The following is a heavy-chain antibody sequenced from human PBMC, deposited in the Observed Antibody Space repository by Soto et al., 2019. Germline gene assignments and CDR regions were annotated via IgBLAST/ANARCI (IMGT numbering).Heavy chain of an antibody. D-gene: IGHD3-10*01. V-gene: IGHV1-3*01. J-gene: IGHJ4*02. CDR3: AKGPRYYGSVSPPQDFDY. CDR1: GYTFTSYA. CDR2: INAGNGNT. Sequence: ASVKVSCKASGYTFTSYAMHWVRQAPGQRLEWMGWINAGNGNTKYSQKFQGRVTITRDTSASTAYMEMSSLRPEDTAVYYCAKGPRYYGSVSPPQDFDYWGQGTLVTVSS.